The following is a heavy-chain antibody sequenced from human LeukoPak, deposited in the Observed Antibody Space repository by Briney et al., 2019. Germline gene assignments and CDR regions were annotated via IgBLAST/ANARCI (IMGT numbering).Heavy chain of an antibody. Sequence: GGSLRLSCAASGFSFSTSWLYWVRQAPGKGLLWVSRLNGDGSDPSYADSVKGRFTISRDNAKNTLYLQMKTLRAEDTAVYYCAKAGDNSDNYGAFDIWGQGTMVTVSS. V-gene: IGHV3-74*01. CDR3: AKAGDNSDNYGAFDI. CDR1: GFSFSTSW. J-gene: IGHJ3*02. CDR2: LNGDGSDP. D-gene: IGHD3-22*01.